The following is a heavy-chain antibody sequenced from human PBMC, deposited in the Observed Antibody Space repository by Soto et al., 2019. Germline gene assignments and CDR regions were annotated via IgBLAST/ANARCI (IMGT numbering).Heavy chain of an antibody. D-gene: IGHD5-18*01. V-gene: IGHV1-69*12. CDR3: ACRIQLLPTRINIGYSG. CDR2: IIPMFGTA. J-gene: IGHJ4*02. CDR1: AGTFSTYA. Sequence: QVQLVQSGAEVKKPASSVKVSCKAPAGTFSTYAISWVRQAPGQGLEWMGGIIPMFGTANYAQRFQDRATITAAEATQTASMELSSLTPDDTAVYVCACRIQLLPTRINIGYSGRGQGTLVSVSS.